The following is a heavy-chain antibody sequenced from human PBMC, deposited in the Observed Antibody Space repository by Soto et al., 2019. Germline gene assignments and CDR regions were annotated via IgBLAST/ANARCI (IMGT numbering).Heavy chain of an antibody. J-gene: IGHJ4*02. D-gene: IGHD2-21*02. CDR1: GYTFTSYA. CDR2: INAGNGNT. V-gene: IGHV1-3*05. CDR3: ARSMVVVTALDY. Sequence: QVQLVQSGAEEKKPGASVKVSCKASGYTFTSYAMHWVRQAPGKRLEWMGWINAGNGNTKYSQKFQGRVTITRDPSASTAYMELSSLRSEDTAVYYCARSMVVVTALDYWGQGTLVTVSS.